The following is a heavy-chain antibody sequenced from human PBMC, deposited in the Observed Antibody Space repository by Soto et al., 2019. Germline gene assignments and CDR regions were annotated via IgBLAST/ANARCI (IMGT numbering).Heavy chain of an antibody. Sequence: ASVKVSCKASGYTFTSYGISWVRQAPGQGLEWMGWISAYNGKTNYAQKLQGRVTMTTDTSTSTAYMELRSLRSDDTAVYYCARGAGIAVAGTVGWFDPWGQGTQVTVSS. CDR1: GYTFTSYG. CDR3: ARGAGIAVAGTVGWFDP. D-gene: IGHD6-19*01. J-gene: IGHJ5*02. CDR2: ISAYNGKT. V-gene: IGHV1-18*01.